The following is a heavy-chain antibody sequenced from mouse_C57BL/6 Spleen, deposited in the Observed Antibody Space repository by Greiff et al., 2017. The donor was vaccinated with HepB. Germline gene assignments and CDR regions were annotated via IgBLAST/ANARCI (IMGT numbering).Heavy chain of an antibody. D-gene: IGHD2-5*01. Sequence: QVQLQQSGPELVKPGASVKISCKASGYAFSSSWMNWVKQRPGKGLEWIGRIYPGDGDTNYNGKFKGKATLTADKSSSTAYMQLSSLTSEDSAVYFCARDYYSNLDYWGQGTTLTVSS. CDR3: ARDYYSNLDY. V-gene: IGHV1-82*01. CDR2: IYPGDGDT. J-gene: IGHJ2*01. CDR1: GYAFSSSW.